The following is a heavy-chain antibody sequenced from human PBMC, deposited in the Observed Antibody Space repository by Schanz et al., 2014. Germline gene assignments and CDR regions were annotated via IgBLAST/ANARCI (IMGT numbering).Heavy chain of an antibody. V-gene: IGHV1-69*04. CDR1: GGTFSSYT. CDR2: IIPILGIA. Sequence: QVQVVQSGAEVKKPGASVKVSCKASGGTFSSYTISWLRQAPGQGLEWMGRIIPILGIANYAQKFQGRVTITRDTSASTAYMELTSLRSEDTAVYFCARDLTVDTGYVVHYYYYGMDGWGQGTSQRLL. CDR3: ARDLTVDTGYVVHYYYYGMDG. D-gene: IGHD5-12*01. J-gene: IGHJ6*02.